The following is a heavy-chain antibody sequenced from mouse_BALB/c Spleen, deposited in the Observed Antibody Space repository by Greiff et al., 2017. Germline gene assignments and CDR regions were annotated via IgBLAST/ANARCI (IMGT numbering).Heavy chain of an antibody. CDR2: ISIYYDNT. CDR3: ARGDGNYVGFAY. CDR1: GYTFTDYA. V-gene: IGHV1-67*01. J-gene: IGHJ3*01. D-gene: IGHD2-1*01. Sequence: VKLMESGPELVRPGESVKISCKGSGYTFTDYAMHWVKQSHAKSLEWIGVISIYYDNTNYNQKFKGKATMTVDKSSSTAYMELARLTSEDSAIYYCARGDGNYVGFAYWGQGTLVTVSA.